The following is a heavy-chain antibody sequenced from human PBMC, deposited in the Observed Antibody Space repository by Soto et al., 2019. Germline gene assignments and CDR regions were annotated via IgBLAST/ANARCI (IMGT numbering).Heavy chain of an antibody. J-gene: IGHJ6*02. V-gene: IGHV4-30-2*01. CDR1: GDSISRDFYA. Sequence: SETLSLTCAVSGDSISRDFYAWSWIRQPPGKGLEWIGYIYHSGSAYSNPSLKSRVSMSVDRSKNQFSLNLESLTAADTAVYYCARAPWGYRYGMDVWGQGTTVTVSS. D-gene: IGHD3-16*02. CDR2: IYHSGSA. CDR3: ARAPWGYRYGMDV.